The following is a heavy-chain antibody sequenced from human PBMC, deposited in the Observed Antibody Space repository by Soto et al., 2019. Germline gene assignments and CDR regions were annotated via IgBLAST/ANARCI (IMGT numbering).Heavy chain of an antibody. D-gene: IGHD6-19*01. J-gene: IGHJ5*02. CDR1: GFTFSSYW. CDR3: AAVRDTSGWYWFDP. V-gene: IGHV3-23*01. CDR2: ISDSGGST. Sequence: GGSLRLSCAASGFTFSSYWMNWVRQAPGKGLKWVSSISDSGGSTSYADSVKGRFTISRDNSKNTLYLQMNSLTAEDTAVYFCAAVRDTSGWYWFDPWGQGTLVTVSS.